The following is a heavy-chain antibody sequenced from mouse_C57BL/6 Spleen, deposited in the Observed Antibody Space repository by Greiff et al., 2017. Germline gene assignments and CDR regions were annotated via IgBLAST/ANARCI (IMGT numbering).Heavy chain of an antibody. CDR3: ASDYSNSREYAMDY. Sequence: VHLVESGAELAKPGASVKLSCKASGYTFTSYWMHWVKQRPGQGLEWIGYINPSSGYTKYNQKFKDKATLTADKSSSTAYMQLSSLTYEDSAVYYCASDYSNSREYAMDYWGQGTSVTVSS. V-gene: IGHV1-7*01. J-gene: IGHJ4*01. CDR2: INPSSGYT. CDR1: GYTFTSYW. D-gene: IGHD2-5*01.